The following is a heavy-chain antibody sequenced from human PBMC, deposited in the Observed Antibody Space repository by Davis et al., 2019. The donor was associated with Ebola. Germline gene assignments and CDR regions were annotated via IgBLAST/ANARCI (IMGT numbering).Heavy chain of an antibody. Sequence: PGGSLRLSCAASGFTFSGHWMTWVRQAAGEGLEWGPKINGDGSEKYDMASVRDRFSISRDNAKNSVYLQLNNVKAEDTAVYNCGRFHYSGIDYWGPGRQVTVSS. CDR3: GRFHYSGIDY. V-gene: IGHV3-7*01. CDR2: INGDGSEK. CDR1: GFTFSGHW. D-gene: IGHD5-18*01. J-gene: IGHJ4*02.